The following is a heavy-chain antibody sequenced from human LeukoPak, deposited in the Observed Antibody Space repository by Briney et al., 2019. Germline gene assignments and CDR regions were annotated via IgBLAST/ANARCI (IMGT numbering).Heavy chain of an antibody. Sequence: SETLSLTCAVYGGSFSGYYWSWIRQPPGKGLEWIGEINHSGSTNYNPSLKSRVTISVDTSKNQFSLKLSSVTAADTAVYYCASRMEMGYFDYWGQGTLVTVSS. CDR3: ASRMEMGYFDY. D-gene: IGHD1-1*01. V-gene: IGHV4-34*01. J-gene: IGHJ4*02. CDR1: GGSFSGYY. CDR2: INHSGST.